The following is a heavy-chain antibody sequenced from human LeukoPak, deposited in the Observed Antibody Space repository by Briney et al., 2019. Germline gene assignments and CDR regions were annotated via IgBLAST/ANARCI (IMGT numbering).Heavy chain of an antibody. V-gene: IGHV4-59*01. CDR2: IYYSGST. CDR1: GSSISSYY. CDR3: ASQPRYCSGGSCSDAFDI. Sequence: SGTLSLTCTVSGSSISSYYWSWIRQPPGKGLEWIGYIYYSGSTNYNPSLKSRVTISVDTSKNQFSLKLSSVTAADTAVYYCASQPRYCSGGSCSDAFDIWGQGTMVTVSS. J-gene: IGHJ3*02. D-gene: IGHD2-15*01.